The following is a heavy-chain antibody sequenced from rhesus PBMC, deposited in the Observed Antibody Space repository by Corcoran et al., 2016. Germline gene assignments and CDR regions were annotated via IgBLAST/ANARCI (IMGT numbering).Heavy chain of an antibody. CDR1: GYSISSGYG. V-gene: IGHV4-127*01. CDR2: IDGGSGST. Sequence: QVQLQESGPGLVKPSETLSLTCAVSGYSISSGYGWGWIRQPPGKGLEWIGQIDGGSGSTYYNPSLKSRGTVSKDTSKNQCSLKLSSVTAADTAVYYCASLASSGVSFEFWGQGALVTVSS. CDR3: ASLASSGVSFEF. D-gene: IGHD6-25*01. J-gene: IGHJ1*01.